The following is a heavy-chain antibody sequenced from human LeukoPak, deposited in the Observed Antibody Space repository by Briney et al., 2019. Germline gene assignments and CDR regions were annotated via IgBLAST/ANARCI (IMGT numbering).Heavy chain of an antibody. D-gene: IGHD3-16*01. V-gene: IGHV4-59*01. CDR1: DDSISDYY. J-gene: IGHJ3*01. Sequence: SETLSLTCTVSDDSISDYYRGWIRQPPGKGLEWIGYFYNSGRSTYNPSLKSRVTISADTSKNHFSLKLNSVTTADTAVYYCTRGAGWLIDYWGQGTVVTVSS. CDR2: FYNSGRS. CDR3: TRGAGWLIDY.